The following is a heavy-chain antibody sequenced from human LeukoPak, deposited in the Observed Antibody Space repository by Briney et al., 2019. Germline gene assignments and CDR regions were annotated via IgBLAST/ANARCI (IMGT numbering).Heavy chain of an antibody. CDR3: ARHPYSSGWYYFDY. J-gene: IGHJ4*02. D-gene: IGHD6-19*01. CDR2: IDPSDSLT. CDR1: GYSFTSYW. V-gene: IGHV5-10-1*01. Sequence: GESLKISCKGSGYSFTSYWITWVRQMPGKGLEWMGRIDPSDSLTDYSPAFQGHVTISADKSISTAYLQWSSLKASDTAMYYCARHPYSSGWYYFDYWGQGTLVTVSS.